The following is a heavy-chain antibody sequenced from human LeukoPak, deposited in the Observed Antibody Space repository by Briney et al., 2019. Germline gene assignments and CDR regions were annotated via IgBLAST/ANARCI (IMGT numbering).Heavy chain of an antibody. J-gene: IGHJ5*02. CDR2: INHSGST. V-gene: IGHV4-34*01. Sequence: SETLSLTCPVYGGSFSGYYWSWIRQPPGKGLEWIGEINHSGSTNYNPSLKSRVTISVDTSKNQFSLKLSSVTAADTAVYYCTRGVSSTGNWFDPWGQGTLVTVSS. CDR1: GGSFSGYY. CDR3: TRGVSSTGNWFDP. D-gene: IGHD2-2*01.